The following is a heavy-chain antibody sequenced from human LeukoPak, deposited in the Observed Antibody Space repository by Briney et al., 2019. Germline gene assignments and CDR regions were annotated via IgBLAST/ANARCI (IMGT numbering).Heavy chain of an antibody. CDR1: GFTFSSYG. Sequence: GGSLRLSCAASGFTFSSYGMHWVRQAPGKGLEWVAVISYDGSNKYYADSVKGRFTISRDNSKNTLYLQMNSLRAEDTAVYYCAKVEGVVRGAIDYWGQGTLVTVSS. D-gene: IGHD3-10*01. CDR3: AKVEGVVRGAIDY. V-gene: IGHV3-30*18. J-gene: IGHJ4*02. CDR2: ISYDGSNK.